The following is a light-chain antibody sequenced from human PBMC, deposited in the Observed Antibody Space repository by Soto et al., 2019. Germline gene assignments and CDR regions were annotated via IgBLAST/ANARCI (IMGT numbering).Light chain of an antibody. CDR3: EDYSSSSGLT. J-gene: IGKJ4*01. CDR1: QSISSW. CDR2: QAS. V-gene: IGKV1-5*03. Sequence: DIQMTQSPSTLSASVGDRVTITCRASQSISSWLAWYQQKPGKAPKLLIYQASSLKSGVPSRFCGSGSATEFTLTISSLQPDDFATYYCEDYSSSSGLTFGGGTKVDIK.